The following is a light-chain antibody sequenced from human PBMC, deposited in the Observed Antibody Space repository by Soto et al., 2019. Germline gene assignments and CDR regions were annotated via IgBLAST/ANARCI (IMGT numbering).Light chain of an antibody. Sequence: EIVLTQSPGTLSLSPGERATLSCRASQSVSSNFLAWYQQKPGQAPRLLIYCASSRATAIPDRFSGSGSGTDFTLTISRLEPEDCAVYYCQQYGSSPWTFGQGTKMEIK. CDR3: QQYGSSPWT. CDR1: QSVSSNF. V-gene: IGKV3-20*01. J-gene: IGKJ1*01. CDR2: CAS.